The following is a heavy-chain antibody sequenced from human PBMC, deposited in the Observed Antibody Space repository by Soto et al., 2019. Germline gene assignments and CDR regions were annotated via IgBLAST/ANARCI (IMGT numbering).Heavy chain of an antibody. CDR1: GFTFSNYW. CDR3: ARDLSGPFDY. J-gene: IGHJ4*02. V-gene: IGHV3-74*01. CDR2: INSDGSST. Sequence: GGSLRLSCAASGFTFSNYWMHWVRQGPGEGLVWVSHINSDGSSTNYADSVRGRFIISRDNAESTLYLQMNSLRAEDTDVYYCARDLSGPFDYWGQGTLVTVSS.